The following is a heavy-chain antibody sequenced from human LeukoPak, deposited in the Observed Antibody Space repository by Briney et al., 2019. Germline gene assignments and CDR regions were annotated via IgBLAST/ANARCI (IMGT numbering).Heavy chain of an antibody. CDR1: GGSISSSNW. D-gene: IGHD6-13*01. CDR2: IYHSGNT. V-gene: IGHV4-4*02. Sequence: SETLSLTCAVSGGSISSSNWWSWVRQPPGKGLEWIGEIYHSGNTNYNPSLKSRVTISVDTSKNQFSLKLSSVTAADTAVYYCARHVPAAAGTALFDYWGQGTLVTVSS. J-gene: IGHJ4*02. CDR3: ARHVPAAAGTALFDY.